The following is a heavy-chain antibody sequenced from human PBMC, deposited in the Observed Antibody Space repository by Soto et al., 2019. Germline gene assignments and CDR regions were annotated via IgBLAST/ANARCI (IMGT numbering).Heavy chain of an antibody. CDR3: AAASNWWRDYYYYGMDV. Sequence: ASVKVSCKASGFTFTSSAVQWVRQARGQRLEWIGWIVVGSGNTNYAQKFQERVTITRDVSTSTAYMELSSLRSEDTAVYYCAAASNWWRDYYYYGMDVWGQGTTVTVSS. CDR1: GFTFTSSA. J-gene: IGHJ6*02. V-gene: IGHV1-58*01. D-gene: IGHD2-15*01. CDR2: IVVGSGNT.